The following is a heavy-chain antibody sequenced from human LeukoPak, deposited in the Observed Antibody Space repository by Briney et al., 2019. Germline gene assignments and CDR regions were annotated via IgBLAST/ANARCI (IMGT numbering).Heavy chain of an antibody. V-gene: IGHV3-74*01. CDR2: INSDGSST. J-gene: IGHJ4*02. D-gene: IGHD3-22*01. CDR3: ARAYYDSSGYPLWVD. CDR1: GFTFSSYW. Sequence: GGSLRLSCAASGFTFSSYWMHWVRQAPGKGLVWVSRINSDGSSTSYADSVKGRFTISRDNAKNTLYLQMNSLRAEDTVVYYCARAYYDSSGYPLWVDWGQGTLVTVSS.